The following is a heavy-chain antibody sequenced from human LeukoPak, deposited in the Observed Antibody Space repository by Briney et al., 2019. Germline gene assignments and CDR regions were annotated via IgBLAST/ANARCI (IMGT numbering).Heavy chain of an antibody. J-gene: IGHJ4*02. CDR1: GYTFTSYD. D-gene: IGHD2-2*01. Sequence: ASVKVSCKASGYTFTSYDINWVRQPTGQGLEWMGWMNPNSGNTGYAQKFQGRVTMTRNTSISTAYMELSSLRSEDTAVYYCARGAIVVVPAAMRKGRRFDYWGQGTLVTVSS. V-gene: IGHV1-8*01. CDR2: MNPNSGNT. CDR3: ARGAIVVVPAAMRKGRRFDY.